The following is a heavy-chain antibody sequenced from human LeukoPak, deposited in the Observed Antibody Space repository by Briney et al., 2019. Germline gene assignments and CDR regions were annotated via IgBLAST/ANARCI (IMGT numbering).Heavy chain of an antibody. CDR3: ARSHYDSRSYFAYGMDV. D-gene: IGHD3-10*01. CDR1: GFTFSSYA. Sequence: GGSLRLSCAASGFTFSSYAMSWVRQAPGKGLEWVSAISGSGGSTYYADSVKGRFTISRDNSKNTLYLQMNSLRAEDTAVYYCARSHYDSRSYFAYGMDVWGQGTTVTVSS. J-gene: IGHJ6*02. CDR2: ISGSGGST. V-gene: IGHV3-23*01.